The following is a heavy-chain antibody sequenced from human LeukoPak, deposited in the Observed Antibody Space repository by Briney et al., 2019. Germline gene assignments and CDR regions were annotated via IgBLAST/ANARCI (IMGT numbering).Heavy chain of an antibody. J-gene: IGHJ6*03. CDR2: VNPHSGAT. Sequence: GASVKVSCKTSGYLFTGSWLHWVRQAPGRGPEWVGWVNPHSGATNYAQKFQDRVTMTRDTSISTAYMELRSLRSDETGVYYCAREGLRSIAARRGTRDYMDVWGKGTTVSVSS. CDR3: AREGLRSIAARRGTRDYMDV. V-gene: IGHV1-2*02. D-gene: IGHD6-6*01. CDR1: GYLFTGSW.